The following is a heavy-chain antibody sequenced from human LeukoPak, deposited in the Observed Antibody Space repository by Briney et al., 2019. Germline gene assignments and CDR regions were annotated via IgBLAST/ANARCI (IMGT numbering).Heavy chain of an antibody. CDR2: IWYDGSNK. D-gene: IGHD3-10*01. V-gene: IGHV3-33*06. CDR3: AKPVRGKGHYFDY. CDR1: GFTFSGYG. J-gene: IGHJ4*02. Sequence: GGSLRLSWEGPGFTFSGYGMHWVRQAPGKGLEWVAVIWYDGSNKYYADSVKGRFTISRDNSKNTLYLQMNSLRAEDTAVYYCAKPVRGKGHYFDYWGQGTLVTVSS.